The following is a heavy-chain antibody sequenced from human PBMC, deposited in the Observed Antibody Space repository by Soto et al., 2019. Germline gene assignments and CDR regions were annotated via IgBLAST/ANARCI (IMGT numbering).Heavy chain of an antibody. V-gene: IGHV3-9*01. Sequence: EAQLVESGGGLVQPGRSLRLSCVASGFTFDDYAIHWVRQAPGKGLEWVSGISWNGAATGYADSVKGRFTISRDNAKKSLALRVSSWRAEDTAIKYGANLPLYGSGFHCGGREPLVTV. CDR2: ISWNGAAT. CDR3: ANLPLYGSGFHC. D-gene: IGHD3-10*01. J-gene: IGHJ4*02. CDR1: GFTFDDYA.